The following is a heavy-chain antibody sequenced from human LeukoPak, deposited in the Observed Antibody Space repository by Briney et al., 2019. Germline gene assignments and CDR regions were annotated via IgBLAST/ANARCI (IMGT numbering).Heavy chain of an antibody. CDR2: ISGSGGST. Sequence: GGSLRLSCAASGFTFSSYAMSWVRQAPGKGLEWVSVISGSGGSTYYADSVKGRFTISRDNSKNALYLQMNSLRAEDTAVYYCAKELGGSYAYFDYWGQGTLVTVSS. J-gene: IGHJ4*02. CDR3: AKELGGSYAYFDY. D-gene: IGHD1-26*01. CDR1: GFTFSSYA. V-gene: IGHV3-23*01.